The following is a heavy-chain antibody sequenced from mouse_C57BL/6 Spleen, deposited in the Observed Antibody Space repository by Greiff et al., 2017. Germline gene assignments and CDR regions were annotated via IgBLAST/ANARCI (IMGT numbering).Heavy chain of an antibody. D-gene: IGHD3-2*02. Sequence: QVQLKQPGAELVKPGASVKLSCKASGYTFTSYWMQWVKQRPGQGLEWIGEIDPSDSYTNYNQKFKGKATLTVDTSSSTAYMQLSSLTSEDSAVYYCARRGAQDYFDYWGQGTTLTVSS. J-gene: IGHJ2*01. CDR2: IDPSDSYT. CDR1: GYTFTSYW. V-gene: IGHV1-50*01. CDR3: ARRGAQDYFDY.